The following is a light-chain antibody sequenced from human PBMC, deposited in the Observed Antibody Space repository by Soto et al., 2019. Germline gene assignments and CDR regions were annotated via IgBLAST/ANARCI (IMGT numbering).Light chain of an antibody. CDR3: AQGLATPCT. V-gene: IGKV2-28*01. Sequence: EIVLTQSPLSLPVTPGEPASISCRSSRNLLHSNCYYYLDWYLQKPGQSPQLRIYLGSNRASGVPERCSGSGSGTDFTLTISRVEAEDVGVYYCAQGLATPCTFGGGTKGSIK. J-gene: IGKJ4*01. CDR1: RNLLHSNCYYY. CDR2: LGS.